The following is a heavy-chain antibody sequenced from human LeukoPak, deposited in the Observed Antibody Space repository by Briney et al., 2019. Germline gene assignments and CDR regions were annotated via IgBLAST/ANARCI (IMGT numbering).Heavy chain of an antibody. V-gene: IGHV3-21*01. CDR1: GFTFSSYS. CDR3: ANSGVIRSRGPFGY. Sequence: PGGSPRLSCAASGFTFSSYSMNWVRQAPGKGLEWVSSISSSSSYIYYADSVKGRFTISRDNAKNSLYLQMNRLRAEDTALYYCANSGVIRSRGPFGYWGQGSLVPVSS. J-gene: IGHJ4*02. CDR2: ISSSSSYI. D-gene: IGHD3-10*01.